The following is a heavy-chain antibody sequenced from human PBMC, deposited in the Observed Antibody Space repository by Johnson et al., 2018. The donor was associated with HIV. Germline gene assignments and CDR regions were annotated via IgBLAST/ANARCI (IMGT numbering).Heavy chain of an antibody. J-gene: IGHJ3*02. Sequence: VQLVESGGGLVQPGGSLRLSCAASGFTVSSNYMSWVRQAPGKGLEWVSVIYSDDSTYYADSVKGRLTISRDNSKNTVYLQMNSLRAEDTAVYYCARGGGAYCGGDCLRTFDIWGQGTMVTASS. D-gene: IGHD2-21*02. CDR3: ARGGGAYCGGDCLRTFDI. V-gene: IGHV3-66*01. CDR2: IYSDDST. CDR1: GFTVSSNY.